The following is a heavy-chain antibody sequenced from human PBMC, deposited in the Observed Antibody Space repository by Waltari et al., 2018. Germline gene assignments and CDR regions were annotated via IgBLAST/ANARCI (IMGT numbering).Heavy chain of an antibody. V-gene: IGHV1-69*01. J-gene: IGHJ1*01. CDR1: GGTFSSYA. D-gene: IGHD3-10*01. Sequence: QVQLVQSGAEVKKPGSSVKVSCKASGGTFSSYAISWVRQAPGQGLEWMGGIIPFFCTANYAQKFQGRVTITADESTSTAYMELSSLRSEDTAVYYCAREGTPMVRGGAEYFQHWGQGTLVTVSS. CDR2: IIPFFCTA. CDR3: AREGTPMVRGGAEYFQH.